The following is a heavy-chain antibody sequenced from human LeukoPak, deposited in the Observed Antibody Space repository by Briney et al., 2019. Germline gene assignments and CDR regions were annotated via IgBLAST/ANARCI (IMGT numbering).Heavy chain of an antibody. CDR2: INPNSGDT. CDR3: ARDMDTGPDLFDY. CDR1: GYTFTDYY. J-gene: IGHJ4*02. D-gene: IGHD5-18*01. V-gene: IGHV1-2*02. Sequence: GASVKVSCKASGYTFTDYYLHWVRQAPGQGLEWMGWINPNSGDTDYAQKFQGRVTMTRDTSISTAYVELSRLRYDDTAVYYCARDMDTGPDLFDYWGQGTLVTVSS.